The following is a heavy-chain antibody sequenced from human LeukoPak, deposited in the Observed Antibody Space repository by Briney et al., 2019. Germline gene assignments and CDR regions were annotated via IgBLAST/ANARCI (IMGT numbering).Heavy chain of an antibody. Sequence: PGGSLRLSCAASGFIVSSNYMSWVRQAPGKGLEWVSVIYSGGSTYYADSVKGRSTISRDNSKNTLYLQMNSLRAEDTAVYYCAQGGYSSGWYNYYYGMDVWGQGTTVTVSS. J-gene: IGHJ6*02. CDR3: AQGGYSSGWYNYYYGMDV. CDR1: GFIVSSNY. D-gene: IGHD6-19*01. V-gene: IGHV3-53*01. CDR2: IYSGGST.